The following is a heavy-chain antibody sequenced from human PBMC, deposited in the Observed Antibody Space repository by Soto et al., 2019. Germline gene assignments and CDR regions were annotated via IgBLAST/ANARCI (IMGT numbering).Heavy chain of an antibody. V-gene: IGHV3-30*04. CDR3: ARERAIAATGIFYS. CDR1: GFTFSNFA. J-gene: IGHJ5*01. Sequence: QVQLVESGGGVVQPGGSLRLSCAASGFTFSNFAMHWVRQAPGKGLEWVAATSFDGKNKDYADSVKGPFTISRDNSKKTLFLQMNSLRPEDTAVYYCARERAIAATGIFYSWGQGTLVTVSS. D-gene: IGHD6-13*01. CDR2: TSFDGKNK.